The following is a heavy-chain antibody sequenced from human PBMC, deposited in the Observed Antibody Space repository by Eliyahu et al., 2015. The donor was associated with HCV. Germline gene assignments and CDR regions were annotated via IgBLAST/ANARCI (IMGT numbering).Heavy chain of an antibody. D-gene: IGHD3/OR15-3a*01. V-gene: IGHV3-23*01. CDR1: GFTFSTYT. CDR2: IXDNGNNI. CDR3: ARTLN. J-gene: IGHJ4*02. Sequence: EVQLLESGGGLVQPGGSLRLSCAASGFTFSTYTMTWXRQAPGKGLEWVSAIXDNGNNIYXADSVKGRFTISRDNSKNTLYLQMNSLRAEDTAVYYCARTLNWGQGTLVTVSS.